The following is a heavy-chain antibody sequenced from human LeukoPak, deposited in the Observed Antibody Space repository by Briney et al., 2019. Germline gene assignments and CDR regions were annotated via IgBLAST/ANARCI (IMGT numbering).Heavy chain of an antibody. Sequence: XXVTVSCKASGYTSTGYYMHWVRQAPGQGLEWMGWINPNSGGTNYAQKFQGRVAMTRDTSISTAYTELSRLRSDDTAVYYCARSTSRKEIDPWGQGTLVTVSS. CDR1: GYTSTGYY. V-gene: IGHV1-2*02. CDR3: ARSTSRKEIDP. J-gene: IGHJ5*02. CDR2: INPNSGGT. D-gene: IGHD5-24*01.